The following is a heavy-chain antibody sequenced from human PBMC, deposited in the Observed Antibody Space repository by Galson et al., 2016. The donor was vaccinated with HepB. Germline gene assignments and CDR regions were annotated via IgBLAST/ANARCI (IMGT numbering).Heavy chain of an antibody. CDR1: GYTFTKYP. CDR2: INSGNGNT. CDR3: ARYGDYYVFDY. D-gene: IGHD4-17*01. J-gene: IGHJ4*02. Sequence: VKVSCKASGYTFTKYPMHWVRQAPGQRLEWMGWINSGNGNTKYSQNFQGRVTITRDTSASTAYMDLNSLRSEDTAVYYCARYGDYYVFDYWGQGTQVTVSS. V-gene: IGHV1-3*04.